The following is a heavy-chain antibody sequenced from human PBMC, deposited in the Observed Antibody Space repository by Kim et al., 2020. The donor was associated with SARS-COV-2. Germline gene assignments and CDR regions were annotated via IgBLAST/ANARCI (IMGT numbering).Heavy chain of an antibody. V-gene: IGHV3-7*03. J-gene: IGHJ4*02. CDR1: GFTFSFYY. Sequence: GGSLRLSCAASGFTFSFYYMGWARQAPWKGLEWLANINHDGSVKAYVDSVKGRFTISRDNAKNSLFLQMNSLRAEDTAVYVCARDDTAGNIDYWGQGTLVTVSS. CDR2: INHDGSVK. D-gene: IGHD3-10*01. CDR3: ARDDTAGNIDY.